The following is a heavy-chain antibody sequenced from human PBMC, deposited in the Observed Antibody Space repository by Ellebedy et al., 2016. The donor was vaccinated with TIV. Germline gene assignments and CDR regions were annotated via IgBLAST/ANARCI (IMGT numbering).Heavy chain of an antibody. CDR2: INHSGST. CDR1: GGSFSGYY. Sequence: SETLSLXXAVYGGSFSGYYWSWIRQPPGKGLEWIGEINHSGSTNYNPSLKSRVTISVDTSKNQFSLKLSSVTAADTAVYYCATGYSYGPGYNWFDPWGQGTLVTVSS. V-gene: IGHV4-34*01. J-gene: IGHJ5*02. CDR3: ATGYSYGPGYNWFDP. D-gene: IGHD5-18*01.